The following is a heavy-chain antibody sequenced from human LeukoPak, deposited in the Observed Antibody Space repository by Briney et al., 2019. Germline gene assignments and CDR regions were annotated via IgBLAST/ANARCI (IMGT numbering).Heavy chain of an antibody. Sequence: SQTLSLTCTVSGGSISSGSYYWSWIRQPAGKGLEWIGRIYTSGSTNYNPSLKSRVTMSVDTSKNQFSLKLSSVTAADTAVYYCARDGIAAAGSHYYYMDVWGKGTTVTVSS. D-gene: IGHD6-13*01. V-gene: IGHV4-61*02. CDR1: GGSISSGSYY. J-gene: IGHJ6*03. CDR3: ARDGIAAAGSHYYYMDV. CDR2: IYTSGST.